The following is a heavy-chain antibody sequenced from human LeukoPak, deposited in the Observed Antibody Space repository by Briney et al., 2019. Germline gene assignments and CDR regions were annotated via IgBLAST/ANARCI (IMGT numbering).Heavy chain of an antibody. CDR3: ARLGSSGYLYYFDY. V-gene: IGHV3-21*01. D-gene: IGHD3-22*01. Sequence: GGSLRLSCAASGFTFSTYTMNWVRQAPGKGLEWVSSVSSSSSHIYYADSVKGRFTISRDNAKNSLYLQMNSLRAEDTAVYYCARLGSSGYLYYFDYWGQGTLVTVSS. J-gene: IGHJ4*02. CDR1: GFTFSTYT. CDR2: VSSSSSHI.